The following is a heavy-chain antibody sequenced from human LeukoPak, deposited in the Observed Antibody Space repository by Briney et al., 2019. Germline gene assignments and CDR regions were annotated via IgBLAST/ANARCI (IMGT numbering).Heavy chain of an antibody. CDR1: GYTFTSYY. D-gene: IGHD2-2*01. V-gene: IGHV1-46*01. J-gene: IGHJ4*02. CDR2: INPSGGST. CDR3: ASHLYCSSTSCPFDY. Sequence: ASVKVSCKASGYTFTSYYIHWVRQAPGQGLEWMGIINPSGGSTSYAQKFQGRVTITTDESTSTAYMELSSLRSEDTAVYYCASHLYCSSTSCPFDYWGQGTLVTVSS.